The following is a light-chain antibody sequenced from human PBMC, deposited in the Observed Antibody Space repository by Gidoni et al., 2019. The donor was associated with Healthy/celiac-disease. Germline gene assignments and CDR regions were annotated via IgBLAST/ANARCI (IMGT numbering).Light chain of an antibody. J-gene: IGKJ1*01. Sequence: IQMTQSPSTMSASVGDRVTITCRASQSISSLLAWYQQKPGKAPKLLIYKASSLESGVPSRFSGSGSGTEFTLTISSLQSDDFATYYCQQYNSYPWTFXQXTKVEIK. CDR1: QSISSL. CDR3: QQYNSYPWT. V-gene: IGKV1-5*03. CDR2: KAS.